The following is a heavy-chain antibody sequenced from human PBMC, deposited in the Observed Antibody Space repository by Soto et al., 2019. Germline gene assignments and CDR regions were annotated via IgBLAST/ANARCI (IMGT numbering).Heavy chain of an antibody. J-gene: IGHJ6*02. Sequence: QVQLVQSGAEVKKPGSSVKVSCKASGGTFSSYAISWVRQAPGQGLEWMGGIIPIFGTANYAQKFQGRVTITADESTSTAYMELSSLRSEDTAVYYCARDWAYSNYGYYYYGMDVWGQGTTVTDSS. CDR1: GGTFSSYA. V-gene: IGHV1-69*01. CDR2: IIPIFGTA. D-gene: IGHD4-4*01. CDR3: ARDWAYSNYGYYYYGMDV.